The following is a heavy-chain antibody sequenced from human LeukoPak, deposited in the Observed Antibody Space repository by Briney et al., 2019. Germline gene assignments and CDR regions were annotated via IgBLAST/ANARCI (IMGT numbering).Heavy chain of an antibody. CDR2: ISYDGSNK. Sequence: PGGSLRLSCAASGFTFSSYGMHWVRQAPGKGLEWVAVISYDGSNKYYADSVKGRFTISRDNSKNTLYLQMNSLRAEDTAVYYCAKGRPRGWYWFFDYWGQGTLVTVSS. V-gene: IGHV3-30*18. D-gene: IGHD6-19*01. J-gene: IGHJ4*02. CDR3: AKGRPRGWYWFFDY. CDR1: GFTFSSYG.